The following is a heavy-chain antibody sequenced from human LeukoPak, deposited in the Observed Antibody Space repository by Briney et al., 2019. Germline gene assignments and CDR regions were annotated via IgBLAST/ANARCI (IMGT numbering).Heavy chain of an antibody. J-gene: IGHJ3*02. V-gene: IGHV4-4*07. CDR1: GGSISSYY. D-gene: IGHD4-17*01. Sequence: SETLSLTCTVSGGSISSYYWSWIRQPAGKGREWIGRIYTSGSTNYNPSLKSRVTMSVDTSKNQFSLKVSSVTAADTAVYYCARVHTVSGYDAFDIWGQGTMVTVSS. CDR2: IYTSGST. CDR3: ARVHTVSGYDAFDI.